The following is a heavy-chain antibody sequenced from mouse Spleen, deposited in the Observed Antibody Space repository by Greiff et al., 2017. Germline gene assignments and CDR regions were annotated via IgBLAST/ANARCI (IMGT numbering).Heavy chain of an antibody. CDR2: IWSGGST. V-gene: IGHV2-4-1*01. D-gene: IGHD2-12*01. CDR3: ARNRESYDENAMDY. CDR1: GFSLTSYG. Sequence: VKLMESGPGLVQPSQSLSITCTVSGFSLTSYGVHWVRQSPGKGLEWLGVIWSGGSTDYNAAFISRLSISKDNSKSQVFFKMNSLQADDTAIYYCARNRESYDENAMDYWGQGTSVTVSS. J-gene: IGHJ4*01.